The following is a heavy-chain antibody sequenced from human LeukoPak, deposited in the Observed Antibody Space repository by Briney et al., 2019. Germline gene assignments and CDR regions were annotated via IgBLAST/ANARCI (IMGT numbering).Heavy chain of an antibody. J-gene: IGHJ4*02. CDR2: ITASGTAM. Sequence: GGSLRLSCAASGFTFSSYSMNWVRQAPGKGLEWVSHITASGTAMFYADSVRGRFTISRDNAKNSLYLQMNSLRDEDTAVYYCARVALAYCGGDCYSGSRLDYWGQGTLVTVSS. D-gene: IGHD2-21*02. V-gene: IGHV3-48*02. CDR3: ARVALAYCGGDCYSGSRLDY. CDR1: GFTFSSYS.